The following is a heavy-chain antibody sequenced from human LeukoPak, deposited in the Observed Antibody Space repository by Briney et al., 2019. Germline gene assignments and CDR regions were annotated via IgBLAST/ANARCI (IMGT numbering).Heavy chain of an antibody. V-gene: IGHV3-66*02. D-gene: IGHD5-24*01. CDR2: IYSGGST. CDR3: AREMATTPYYYYGMDV. CDR1: GFTFSNYA. Sequence: GGSLRLSCAASGFTFSNYAMSWVRQAPGKGLEWVSVIYSGGSTYYADSVKGRFTISRDNSKNTLYLQMNSLRAEDTAVYYCAREMATTPYYYYGMDVWGQGTTVTVSS. J-gene: IGHJ6*02.